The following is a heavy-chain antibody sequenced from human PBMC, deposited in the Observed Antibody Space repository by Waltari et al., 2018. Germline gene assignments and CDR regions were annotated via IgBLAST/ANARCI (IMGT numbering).Heavy chain of an antibody. V-gene: IGHV1-69*08. CDR3: ARGRSGVAASEILSY. CDR2: IIPIVVTA. Sequence: QVQLVQSGAEVKKPGSSVKVSCKASGGTFSSYAISWVRQAPGQGLEWMGSIIPIVVTANYAQKFQGRVTITADKSTSTAYMELSSLRSEDTAVYYCARGRSGVAASEILSYWGQGTLVTVSS. CDR1: GGTFSSYA. D-gene: IGHD6-25*01. J-gene: IGHJ4*02.